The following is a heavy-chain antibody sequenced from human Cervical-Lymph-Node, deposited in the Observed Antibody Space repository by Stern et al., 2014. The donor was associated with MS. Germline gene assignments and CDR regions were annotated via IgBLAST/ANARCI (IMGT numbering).Heavy chain of an antibody. CDR1: GGSILRTDW. Sequence: VQLVESGPGLVKPSGTLSLTCAVSGGSILRTDWWSWVRQPPGKGLEWIGEVYHRGYAHYKPSLQSPLPISGDKSKDQLSLNLTSVTAADTALYYCASRTLTFPYYFDSWGQGTLVTVSS. D-gene: IGHD3-9*01. V-gene: IGHV4-4*02. CDR3: ASRTLTFPYYFDS. J-gene: IGHJ4*02. CDR2: VYHRGYA.